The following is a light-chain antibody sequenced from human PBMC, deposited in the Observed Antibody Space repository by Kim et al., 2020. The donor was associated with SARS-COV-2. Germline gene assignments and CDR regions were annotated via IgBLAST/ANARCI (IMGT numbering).Light chain of an antibody. CDR2: EYN. Sequence: TLTISCTRSSGSIASTYVKWYQRRPGSSPTTVIYEYNQRPSGVPDRFSGSIDSSSNSASLTISGLKTEDEADYYCQSFGSSNPWVFGGGTQLTVL. CDR3: QSFGSSNPWV. CDR1: SGSIASTY. J-gene: IGLJ3*02. V-gene: IGLV6-57*01.